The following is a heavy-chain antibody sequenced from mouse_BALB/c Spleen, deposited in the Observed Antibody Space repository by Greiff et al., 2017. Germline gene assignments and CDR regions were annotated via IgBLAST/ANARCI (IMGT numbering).Heavy chain of an antibody. CDR1: GFTFSSYA. Sequence: EVQRVESGGGLVKPGGSLKLSCAASGFTFSSYAMSWVRQTPEKRLEWVATISSGGSYTYYPDSVKGRFTISRDNAKNTLYLQMSSLRSEDTAMYYCARHDYDYGYAMDYWGQGTSVTVSS. CDR2: ISSGGSYT. V-gene: IGHV5-9-3*01. CDR3: ARHDYDYGYAMDY. J-gene: IGHJ4*01. D-gene: IGHD2-4*01.